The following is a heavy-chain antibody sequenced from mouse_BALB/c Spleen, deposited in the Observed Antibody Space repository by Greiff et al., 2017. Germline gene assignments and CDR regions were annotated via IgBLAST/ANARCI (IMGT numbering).Heavy chain of an antibody. V-gene: IGHV1S132*01. D-gene: IGHD2-4*01. CDR2: IFPGTGTT. CDR3: ARSAEMIPYYFDY. Sequence: VHLVESGAELVKPGASVKLSCKTSGYTFTSYWFQWVKQRPGQGLGWIGEIFPGTGTTYYNEKFKGKATLTIDTSSSTAYMQLSSLTSEDSAVYFCARSAEMIPYYFDYWGQGTTLTVSS. J-gene: IGHJ2*01. CDR1: GYTFTSYW.